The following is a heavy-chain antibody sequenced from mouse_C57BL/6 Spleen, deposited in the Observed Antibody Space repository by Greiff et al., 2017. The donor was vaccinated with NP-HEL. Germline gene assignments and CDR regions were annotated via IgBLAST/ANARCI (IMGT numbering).Heavy chain of an antibody. CDR1: GYTFTEYT. V-gene: IGHV1-62-2*01. CDR3: ARHEDPYDYDVAYAMNY. D-gene: IGHD2-4*01. CDR2: FYPGSGSI. Sequence: VQLQQSGAELVKPGASVKLSCKASGYTFTEYTIHWVKQRSGQGLEWIGWFYPGSGSIKYNEKFKDKATLTADKSSSTVYMELSRLTSEDSACYVCARHEDPYDYDVAYAMNYWGQGTSVTVPS. J-gene: IGHJ4*01.